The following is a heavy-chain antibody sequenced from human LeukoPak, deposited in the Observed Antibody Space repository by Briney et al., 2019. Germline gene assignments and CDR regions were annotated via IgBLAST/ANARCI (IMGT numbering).Heavy chain of an antibody. J-gene: IGHJ5*02. Sequence: PGGSLRLSCAASGFTFSSYSMNWVRQAPGKGLEWVSSISSSSSYIYYADSVKGRFTISRDNAKNSLYLQMNSLRAEDTAVYYCARGPPKLDFDPWAREPWSPSPQ. CDR1: GFTFSSYS. CDR2: ISSSSSYI. CDR3: ARGPPKLDFDP. V-gene: IGHV3-21*01. D-gene: IGHD3-10*01.